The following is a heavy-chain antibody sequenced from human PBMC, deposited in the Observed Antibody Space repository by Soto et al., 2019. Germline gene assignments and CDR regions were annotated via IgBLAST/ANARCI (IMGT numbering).Heavy chain of an antibody. CDR3: VRSRSGAVADSFDL. Sequence: LSCEGSGFTFSRHALHWVRQAPGKGLEWVAVVSKDGSVKYWIESVKGRFTLSRDNSKNTVYLEMNSLRPEDTGVYYCVRSRSGAVADSFDLWGQGTLVTVSS. V-gene: IGHV3-30-3*01. CDR2: VSKDGSVK. D-gene: IGHD3-10*01. CDR1: GFTFSRHA. J-gene: IGHJ4*02.